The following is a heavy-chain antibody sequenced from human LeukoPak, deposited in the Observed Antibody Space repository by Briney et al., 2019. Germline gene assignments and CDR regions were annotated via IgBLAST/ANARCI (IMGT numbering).Heavy chain of an antibody. CDR3: ARDFGYSYGFSSGMDV. CDR1: GFTFSSYS. D-gene: IGHD5-18*01. J-gene: IGHJ6*04. V-gene: IGHV3-21*01. CDR2: IISSSSYI. Sequence: GGSLRLSCAASGFTFSSYSMNWVRQAPGKGLEWVSSIISSSSYIYYADSVKGRFTISRDNAKNSLYLQMNSLRAEDTAVYYCARDFGYSYGFSSGMDVWGKGTTVTVSS.